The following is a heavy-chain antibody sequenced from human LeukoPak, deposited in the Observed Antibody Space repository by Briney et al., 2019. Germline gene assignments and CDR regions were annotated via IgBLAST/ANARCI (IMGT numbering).Heavy chain of an antibody. Sequence: SETLSLTCTVSGGSIGSYYWNCIRQAPGEGLEWIGYIHYSGSTNHNSSLKSRVTISVDTSKNQYSLKLNSVTAADTAVYYCARDGVAGGFDFWGQGTLVTVSS. CDR1: GGSIGSYY. J-gene: IGHJ4*02. CDR2: IHYSGST. D-gene: IGHD6-19*01. CDR3: ARDGVAGGFDF. V-gene: IGHV4-59*01.